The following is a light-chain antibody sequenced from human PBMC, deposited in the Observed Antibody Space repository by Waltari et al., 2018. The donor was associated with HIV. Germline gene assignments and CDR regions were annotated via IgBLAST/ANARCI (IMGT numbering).Light chain of an antibody. Sequence: DIQMTQSPSSLSASVGDRVTITCRASQTVGSSLNWYQVKPGKAPNLLIYGATNLQSGVPSRFSGSGSGTDFTLTISGLRPEDIASYFCQQTYTIITFGGGTKVEFK. CDR3: QQTYTIIT. V-gene: IGKV1-39*01. CDR2: GAT. CDR1: QTVGSS. J-gene: IGKJ4*01.